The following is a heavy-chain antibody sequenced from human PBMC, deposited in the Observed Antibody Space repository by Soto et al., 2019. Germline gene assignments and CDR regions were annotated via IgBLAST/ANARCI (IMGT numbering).Heavy chain of an antibody. J-gene: IGHJ4*02. CDR1: GFTFRTYA. V-gene: IGHV3-30-3*01. CDR3: ARDVRKLRYFDY. D-gene: IGHD3-9*01. CDR2: MSYDGSDK. Sequence: QMQLVESGGGVVQPGTSLRLSCAASGFTFRTYAMHWVRQAPGKGLEWVAVMSYDGSDKYYADSVKGRFSISRDNSKNTLYLQMDGLRAEDTAVYYCARDVRKLRYFDYWGQGTLVTVSS.